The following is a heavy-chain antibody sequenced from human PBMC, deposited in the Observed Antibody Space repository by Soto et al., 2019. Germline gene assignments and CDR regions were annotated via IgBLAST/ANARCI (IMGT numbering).Heavy chain of an antibody. CDR2: IIRIFHTT. D-gene: IGHD5-12*01. CDR3: VHRRDGYNSAFFDY. CDR1: GGTFSSYA. Sequence: QVQLVQSGAEVKKPGSSVKVSCKASGGTFSSYAFSWVRQAPGQGLEWMGGIIRIFHTTTYAQKFQGRVTITADESTSAAYMELISLRSDDTAVYYCVHRRDGYNSAFFDYCGQGTLVTVSS. V-gene: IGHV1-69*01. J-gene: IGHJ4*02.